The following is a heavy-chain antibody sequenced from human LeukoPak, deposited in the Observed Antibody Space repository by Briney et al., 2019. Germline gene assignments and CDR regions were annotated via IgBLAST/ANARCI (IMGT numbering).Heavy chain of an antibody. CDR2: ISSSGSTI. D-gene: IGHD3-22*01. CDR3: ARDPRSGYYDVFAI. J-gene: IGHJ3*02. V-gene: IGHV3-48*03. Sequence: GGSLRLSRAASGFTFSSYEMNWVRLAPGKGLEWVSYISSSGSTIYYADSVKGRFTISRDNAKNSLYLQMNSLRAEDTAVYYCARDPRSGYYDVFAIWGEGTMVTVSS. CDR1: GFTFSSYE.